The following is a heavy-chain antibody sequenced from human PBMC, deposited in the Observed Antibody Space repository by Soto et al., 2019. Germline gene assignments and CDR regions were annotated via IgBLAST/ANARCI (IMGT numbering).Heavy chain of an antibody. V-gene: IGHV3-15*01. CDR2: IKSKTDGGTT. CDR1: GFTFSNAW. CDR3: TTGAARQWYQLPNYYYYYMDV. J-gene: IGHJ6*03. Sequence: EVQLVESGGGLVKPGGSLRLSCAASGFTFSNAWMSWVRQAPGKGLEWVGRIKSKTDGGTTDYAAPVKGRFTLSRDDSKNTLYLQMNTLKTEDTAVYYCTTGAARQWYQLPNYYYYYMDVWGKGTTVTVSS. D-gene: IGHD2-2*01.